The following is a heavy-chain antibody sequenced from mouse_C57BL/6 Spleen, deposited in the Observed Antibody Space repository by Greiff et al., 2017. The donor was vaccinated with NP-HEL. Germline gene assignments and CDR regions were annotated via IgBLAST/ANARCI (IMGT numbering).Heavy chain of an antibody. CDR3: ALYDAHRRYFDV. D-gene: IGHD2-3*01. Sequence: VQLQQPGAELVRPGSSVKLSCKASGYTFTSYWMDWVKQRPGQGLEWIGNIYPSYSETHYNQKFKDKATLTVDKSSSTAYMQLSSLTSEDSAVYYCALYDAHRRYFDVWGTGTTVTVSS. CDR2: IYPSYSET. V-gene: IGHV1-61*01. J-gene: IGHJ1*03. CDR1: GYTFTSYW.